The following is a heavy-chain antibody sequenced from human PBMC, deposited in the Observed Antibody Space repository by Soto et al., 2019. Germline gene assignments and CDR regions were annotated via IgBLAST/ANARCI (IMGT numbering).Heavy chain of an antibody. J-gene: IGHJ4*02. CDR3: ATPSEQASGGWTSDY. CDR2: FDPEDGET. Sequence: ASVKVSCKVSGYTLTELSMHWVRQAPGKGLEWMGGFDPEDGETIYAQKFQGRVTMTEDTSTDTAYMELSSLRSEDTAVYYCATPSEQASGGWTSDYWRQGSLFTVSS. V-gene: IGHV1-24*01. D-gene: IGHD6-19*01. CDR1: GYTLTELS.